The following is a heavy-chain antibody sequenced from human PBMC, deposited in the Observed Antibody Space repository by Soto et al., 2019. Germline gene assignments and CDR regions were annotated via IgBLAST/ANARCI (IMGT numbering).Heavy chain of an antibody. Sequence: SETLSLTCTVSGGPISSYYWSWIRQPPGKGLEWIGYIYYSGSTNYNPSLKSRVTISVDTSNNQFSLKLSSVTAADTVVYYCARGSRKYSSSSYYYYYMDVWGKGTTVT. CDR1: GGPISSYY. V-gene: IGHV4-59*01. D-gene: IGHD6-6*01. J-gene: IGHJ6*03. CDR3: ARGSRKYSSSSYYYYYMDV. CDR2: IYYSGST.